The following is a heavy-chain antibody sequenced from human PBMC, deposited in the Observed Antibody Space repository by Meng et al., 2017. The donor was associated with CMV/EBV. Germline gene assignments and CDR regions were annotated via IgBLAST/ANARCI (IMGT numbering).Heavy chain of an antibody. V-gene: IGHV3-9*01. CDR3: ARDDCGNYCTLAD. J-gene: IGHJ4*02. CDR1: GFTFDRSA. Sequence: SLKISCAASGFTFDRSAIHWVRQVPGKGLEWVSGIGYNSDYIGYADSVKVRFTISRDNAKNSVYLQMNSLRPEDTALYYCARDDCGNYCTLADWGQGTLVTVSS. D-gene: IGHD2-8*01. CDR2: IGYNSDYI.